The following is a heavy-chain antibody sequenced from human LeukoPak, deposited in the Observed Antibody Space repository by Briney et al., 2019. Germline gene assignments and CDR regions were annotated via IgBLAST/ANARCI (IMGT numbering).Heavy chain of an antibody. D-gene: IGHD6-6*01. CDR2: IYYSGSI. V-gene: IGHV4-39*07. Sequence: SETLCLTCTVSGGSMSSSSYYWGWIRQPPGKGLEWIGSIYYSGSIYYNPSLKSRVTISVDTSKNQFSLKLSSVTAADTAVYYCARGQRVYSSSSYFDYWGLGTLVTVSS. J-gene: IGHJ4*02. CDR3: ARGQRVYSSSSYFDY. CDR1: GGSMSSSSYY.